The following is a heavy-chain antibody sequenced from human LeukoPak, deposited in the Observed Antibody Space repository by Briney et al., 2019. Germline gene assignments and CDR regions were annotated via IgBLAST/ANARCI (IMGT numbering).Heavy chain of an antibody. CDR1: GGSISSYY. J-gene: IGHJ2*01. D-gene: IGHD4-17*01. V-gene: IGHV4-59*01. CDR2: IYYSGST. CDR3: ARTTVTLFRYIDL. Sequence: SETLSLTCTVSGGSISSYYWSWIRQPPGKGLEWIGYIYYSGSTNYNPSLKSRVTISVDTSKNQFSLKLSSVTAADTAVYYCARTTVTLFRYIDLWGRGTLVTVSS.